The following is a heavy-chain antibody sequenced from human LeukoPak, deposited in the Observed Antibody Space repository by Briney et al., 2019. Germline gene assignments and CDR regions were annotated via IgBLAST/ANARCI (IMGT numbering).Heavy chain of an antibody. CDR3: AKGYQQWLVLGPFDY. Sequence: GGSLRLSCAASGFTFSSYAMSWVRQAPGKGLEWVSAISGSGGSTYYADSVKGRFTISRDNSKNTLYLQMNSLRAEDTAVYYCAKGYQQWLVLGPFDYWGQGTLVTVSS. CDR2: ISGSGGST. CDR1: GFTFSSYA. D-gene: IGHD6-19*01. J-gene: IGHJ4*02. V-gene: IGHV3-23*01.